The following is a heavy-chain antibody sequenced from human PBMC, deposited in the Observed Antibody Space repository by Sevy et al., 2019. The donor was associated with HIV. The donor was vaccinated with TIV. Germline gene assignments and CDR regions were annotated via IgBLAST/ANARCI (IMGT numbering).Heavy chain of an antibody. CDR1: GFTVSSNY. J-gene: IGHJ6*02. CDR3: AKTDVRYSSGWYVDYYYGMDV. V-gene: IGHV3-53*01. Sequence: GGSLRLSCAASGFTVSSNYMSWVRHAPGKGLEWVSVIYGGGSTYYADSVKGRFTISRDNSKNTVHLQVNSLRAEDTAVYYCAKTDVRYSSGWYVDYYYGMDVWGQGTTVTVSS. CDR2: IYGGGST. D-gene: IGHD6-19*01.